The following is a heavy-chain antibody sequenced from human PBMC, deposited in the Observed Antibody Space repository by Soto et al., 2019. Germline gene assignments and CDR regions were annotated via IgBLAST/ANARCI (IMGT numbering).Heavy chain of an antibody. CDR2: IIPIFGTA. CDR1: GGTFSSYA. CDR3: ARVAGYSGSWYSQ. D-gene: IGHD6-13*01. J-gene: IGHJ4*02. Sequence: SVKVSCKASGGTFSSYAISWVRKAPGQGLEWMGGIIPIFGTANYAQKFQGRVTITADESTSTAYMELSSLRSEDTAVYYCARVAGYSGSWYSQWGQGTLVTVSS. V-gene: IGHV1-69*13.